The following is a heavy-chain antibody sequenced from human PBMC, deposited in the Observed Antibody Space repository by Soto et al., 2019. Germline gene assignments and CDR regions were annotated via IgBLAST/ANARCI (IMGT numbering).Heavy chain of an antibody. CDR1: GYTFTDYY. D-gene: IGHD5-12*01. CDR2: IHPNSGVT. J-gene: IGHJ4*02. V-gene: IGHV1-2*02. Sequence: QVQLVQSGAEVKKPGASVKVSCKASGYTFTDYYMHWVRQSPGQGLEWMGWIHPNSGVTKFPQKFQGRVIMTRDTSVSTVYMELSRLTSDDTAIYYCARAGLTTLELATTYWGQGTLVTVSS. CDR3: ARAGLTTLELATTY.